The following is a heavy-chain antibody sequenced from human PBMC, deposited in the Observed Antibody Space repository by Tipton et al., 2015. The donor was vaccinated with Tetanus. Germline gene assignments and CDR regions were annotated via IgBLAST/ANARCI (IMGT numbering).Heavy chain of an antibody. CDR3: AREEVAIKYYFQY. CDR2: INPNNGAA. J-gene: IGHJ4*02. V-gene: IGHV1-2*04. D-gene: IGHD5-24*01. Sequence: QLVQSGAEVKKPGASVKVSCKASGYSLTDYYIHWVRQAPGQGLEWMGWINPNNGAAVYAQKFQPWVTMTRDTSINTAYMGLSSLRSDDTAVYYCAREEVAIKYYFQYWGQGTLVTVSS. CDR1: GYSLTDYY.